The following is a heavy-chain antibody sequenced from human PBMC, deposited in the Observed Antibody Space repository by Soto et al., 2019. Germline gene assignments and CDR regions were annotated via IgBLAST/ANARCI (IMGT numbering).Heavy chain of an antibody. D-gene: IGHD3-10*01. Sequence: GGSLRLSCAGSGFTFSRYAIHWVRQAPGKGLEWVAVISRDGKNKYYVDSVKGRFTVSRDDSQNTLYLHMNSLRREDTAVYYCARSRNSAVADSFDFWGQGTLVTVSS. J-gene: IGHJ4*02. CDR3: ARSRNSAVADSFDF. CDR2: ISRDGKNK. V-gene: IGHV3-30*04. CDR1: GFTFSRYA.